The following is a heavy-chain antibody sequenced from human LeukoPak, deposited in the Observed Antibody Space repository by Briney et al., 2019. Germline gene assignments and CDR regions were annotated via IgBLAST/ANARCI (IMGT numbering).Heavy chain of an antibody. V-gene: IGHV3-30*03. Sequence: GGSLRLSCAASGFTFSSYGMHWVRQAPGKGLEWVAVISYGGNNQYYAESVKGRFTISRDNTKDTVYLQMNSLRPEDTAVYHCARAPDSSGYYYYFDYWGQGALVTVSS. CDR1: GFTFSSYG. CDR2: ISYGGNNQ. J-gene: IGHJ4*02. D-gene: IGHD3-22*01. CDR3: ARAPDSSGYYYYFDY.